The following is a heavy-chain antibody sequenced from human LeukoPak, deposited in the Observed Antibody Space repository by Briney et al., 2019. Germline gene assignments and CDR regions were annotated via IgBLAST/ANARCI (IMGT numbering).Heavy chain of an antibody. CDR3: ARAEEYYYDNSGYYYDY. J-gene: IGHJ4*02. CDR1: GGSISSSTYY. V-gene: IGHV4-39*01. D-gene: IGHD3-22*01. CDR2: IHYSGST. Sequence: PSETLSLTCTVSGGSISSSTYYWGWIRQPPGKGLEWIGSIHYSGSTHYNPSLKSRVTTSVDTSKNQFSLKLNSVTAADTAVYYCARAEEYYYDNSGYYYDYWGQGTLVTVSS.